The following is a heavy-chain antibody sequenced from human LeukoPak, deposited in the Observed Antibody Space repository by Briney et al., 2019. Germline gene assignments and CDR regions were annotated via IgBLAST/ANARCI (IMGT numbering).Heavy chain of an antibody. CDR2: IIPILGIA. Sequence: GASVKVSCKASGGTFSSYAISWVRQAPGQGLEWMGRIIPILGIANYAQKFQGRVTITADKSTSTAYMELRSLRSDDTAVYYCARDRSWYVDYWGQGTLVTVSS. CDR1: GGTFSSYA. V-gene: IGHV1-69*04. CDR3: ARDRSWYVDY. D-gene: IGHD6-13*01. J-gene: IGHJ4*02.